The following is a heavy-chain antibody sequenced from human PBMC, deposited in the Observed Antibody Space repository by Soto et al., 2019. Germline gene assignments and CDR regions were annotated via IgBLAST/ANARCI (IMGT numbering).Heavy chain of an antibody. Sequence: VGSLRLSCAASGFSVSSYHMSWVRQAPGKGLEWVSGIDSDAKTFYADSVNGRFIISRDNSENTLFLQLNSLRAEDTAVYFCARDGYSFALNFWGPGTLVTVSS. CDR2: IDSDAKT. CDR1: GFSVSSYH. D-gene: IGHD5-18*01. J-gene: IGHJ4*02. V-gene: IGHV3-53*01. CDR3: ARDGYSFALNF.